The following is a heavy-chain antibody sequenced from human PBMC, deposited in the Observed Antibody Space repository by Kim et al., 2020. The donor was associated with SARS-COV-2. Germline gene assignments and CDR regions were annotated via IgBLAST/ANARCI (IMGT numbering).Heavy chain of an antibody. D-gene: IGHD1-26*01. Sequence: GGSLRLSCAASGFTFSNAWMSWVRQAPGKGLEWIGRIKSKTDGGTTDYAAPVKGRFTISRDDSKNTLYLQMNSLKTEDTAVYYCTTDPPGLGGATNSGRLDYWGQGTLVTVSS. V-gene: IGHV3-15*01. J-gene: IGHJ4*02. CDR3: TTDPPGLGGATNSGRLDY. CDR2: IKSKTDGGTT. CDR1: GFTFSNAW.